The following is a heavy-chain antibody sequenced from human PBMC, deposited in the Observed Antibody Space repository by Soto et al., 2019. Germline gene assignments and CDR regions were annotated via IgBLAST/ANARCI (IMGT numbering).Heavy chain of an antibody. CDR1: GYTFTSYG. D-gene: IGHD2-21*01. J-gene: IGHJ4*02. CDR3: TLDCGGAPGYTGY. V-gene: IGHV1-18*01. Sequence: QLVQSGAALKKPGASVKVSCKASGYTFTSYGISWVRQAPGQGLELMGWISANNGKRSYSQNLQDRVTLTTDTSTSTAYMELRSLRSDDTAVYYCTLDCGGAPGYTGYWGQGTQVTVSS. CDR2: ISANNGKR.